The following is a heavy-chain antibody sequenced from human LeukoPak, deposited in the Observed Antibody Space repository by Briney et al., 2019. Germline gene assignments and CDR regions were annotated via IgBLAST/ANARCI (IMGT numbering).Heavy chain of an antibody. V-gene: IGHV4-4*03. CDR2: IYHSGST. D-gene: IGHD3-10*01. J-gene: IGHJ6*02. CDR1: GGSIISSNW. Sequence: PEPLSLTCPVSGGSIISSNWWSWVRQPAGKGREWVGEIYHSGSTNYNPSLKSRVTISVDKPKNQFSLKLSSVTAADTAVYYCARDRLRGPGDYYYYYGMDVWGQGTTVTVSS. CDR3: ARDRLRGPGDYYYYYGMDV.